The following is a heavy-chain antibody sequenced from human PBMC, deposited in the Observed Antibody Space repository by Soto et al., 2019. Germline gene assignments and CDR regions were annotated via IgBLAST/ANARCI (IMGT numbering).Heavy chain of an antibody. D-gene: IGHD1-26*01. CDR3: ARDPREGATTLPLGAFDI. Sequence: QVQLVESGGGVVQPGRSLRLSCAASGFTFSSYGMHWVRQAPGKGLEWVAVIWYDGSNKYYADSVKGRFTISRDNSKNTLDLQMSSPRADDTAVYYRARDPREGATTLPLGAFDIGGQGTMVTVSS. CDR2: IWYDGSNK. J-gene: IGHJ3*02. V-gene: IGHV3-33*01. CDR1: GFTFSSYG.